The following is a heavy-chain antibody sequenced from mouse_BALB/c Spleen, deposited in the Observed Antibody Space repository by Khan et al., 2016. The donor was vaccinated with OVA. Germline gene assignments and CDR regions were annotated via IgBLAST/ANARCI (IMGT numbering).Heavy chain of an antibody. Sequence: LVESGGGLVQPGGSRKLSCAASGFTFSSYGMHWVRQAPEKGLEWVAYISGDSSTIDYTDPVKGRFTISRDNPKNTLSLQMTSLMSEDTAMYYCATSYYYGYYFDYWGPGTTLTVSS. D-gene: IGHD1-1*01. CDR3: ATSYYYGYYFDY. V-gene: IGHV5-17*02. J-gene: IGHJ2*01. CDR2: ISGDSSTI. CDR1: GFTFSSYG.